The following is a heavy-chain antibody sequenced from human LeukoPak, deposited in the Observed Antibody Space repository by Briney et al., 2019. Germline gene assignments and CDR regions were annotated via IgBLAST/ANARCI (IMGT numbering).Heavy chain of an antibody. V-gene: IGHV3-23*01. D-gene: IGHD6-13*01. CDR2: ISGSGSST. CDR1: GFTFSSYA. CDR3: AKATGIASSFPSDY. J-gene: IGHJ4*02. Sequence: GGSLRLSCAASGFTFSSYAMSWVRQAPGKGLEWVSAISGSGSSTYYADSVKGRFTISRDNSKNTLYLQMNSLRAEDTAVYYCAKATGIASSFPSDYWGQGTLVTVSS.